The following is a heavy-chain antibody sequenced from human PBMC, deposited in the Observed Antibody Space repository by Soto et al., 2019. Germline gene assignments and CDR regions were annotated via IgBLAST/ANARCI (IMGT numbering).Heavy chain of an antibody. J-gene: IGHJ5*02. CDR1: GGTFSSYA. V-gene: IGHV1-69*06. D-gene: IGHD6-19*01. CDR2: IIPIFGTA. Sequence: SVKVSCKASGGTFSSYAISWVRQAPGQGLEWMGGIIPIFGTANYAQKFQGRVTITADKSTSTAYMELSSLRSEDTAVYYCARDHVAVAGGPNWFDPWGQGTLGTVSS. CDR3: ARDHVAVAGGPNWFDP.